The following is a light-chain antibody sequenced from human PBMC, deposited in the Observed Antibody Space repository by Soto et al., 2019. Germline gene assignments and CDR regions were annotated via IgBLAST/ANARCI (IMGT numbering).Light chain of an antibody. V-gene: IGLV7-46*01. J-gene: IGLJ2*01. CDR1: TGSVTSSHY. CDR2: DTS. CDR3: LLSYSGARG. Sequence: QAVVTQEPSLTVSPRGTVTLTCGSSTGSVTSSHYPYWFQQKPGQAPRTLIYDTSNKHSWTPARFSGSLLGGKAALTLSGAQPEDEADYSCLLSYSGARGFGGGTKLTVL.